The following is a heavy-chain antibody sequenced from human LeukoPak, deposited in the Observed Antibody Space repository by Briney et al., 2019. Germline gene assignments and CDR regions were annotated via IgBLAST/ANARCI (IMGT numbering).Heavy chain of an antibody. D-gene: IGHD2-2*01. CDR3: ASSPRSSTRQLLRYYYYYMDV. CDR2: INHSGST. J-gene: IGHJ6*03. CDR1: GGSISSYY. Sequence: PSETLSLTCTVSGGSISSYYWSWIRQPPGKGLEWIGEINHSGSTNHNPSLKSRVTISVDTSKNQFSLKLSSVTAADTAVYYCASSPRSSTRQLLRYYYYYMDVWGKGTTVTVSS. V-gene: IGHV4-34*01.